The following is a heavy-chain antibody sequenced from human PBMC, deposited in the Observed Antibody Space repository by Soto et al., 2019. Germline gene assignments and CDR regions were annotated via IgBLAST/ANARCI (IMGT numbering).Heavy chain of an antibody. D-gene: IGHD2-21*02. CDR2: VFYTGRA. V-gene: IGHV4-59*01. CDR3: ARGGDGRMTTTPYCKIGMDV. J-gene: IGHJ6*02. Sequence: QVQLQESGPGLVEASETLSLTCTVSGGSLGSYYWSWIRQPPGKGLEWIGYVFYTGRANYNASLKCRVSIPLATPIVQYARKLSLGTAAGTAVYYCARGGDGRMTTTPYCKIGMDVRGPGTTVTVSS. CDR1: GGSLGSYY.